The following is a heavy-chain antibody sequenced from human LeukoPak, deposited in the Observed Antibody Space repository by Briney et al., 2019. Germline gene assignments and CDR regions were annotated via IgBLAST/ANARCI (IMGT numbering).Heavy chain of an antibody. V-gene: IGHV4-59*01. CDR1: GGSISSYY. D-gene: IGHD6-13*01. CDR3: ARDPSIAAAGTRRSGYFDY. Sequence: SETLSLTCTVSGGSISSYYWSWIRQPPGKGLEWIGYIYYSGSTNYNPSLKSRVTISVDTSKNQFSLKLSSVTAADTAVYYCARDPSIAAAGTRRSGYFDYWGQGTLVTVSS. CDR2: IYYSGST. J-gene: IGHJ4*02.